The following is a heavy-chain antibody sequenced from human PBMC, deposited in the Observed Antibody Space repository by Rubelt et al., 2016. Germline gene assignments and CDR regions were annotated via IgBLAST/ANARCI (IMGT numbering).Heavy chain of an antibody. CDR3: VRAWGQGDS. CDR1: GFTFSSYA. Sequence: QLVESGGGVVQPGKSLRLSCAASGFTFSSYAMHWVRQAPGKGLEWVVVISYDGSKKNYADSVKGRFTISRDNAKYSLYLQMNSLRAEDTAVYYCVRAWGQGDSWGQGTLVTVSS. CDR2: ISYDGSKK. J-gene: IGHJ4*02. V-gene: IGHV3-30-3*01. D-gene: IGHD3-16*01.